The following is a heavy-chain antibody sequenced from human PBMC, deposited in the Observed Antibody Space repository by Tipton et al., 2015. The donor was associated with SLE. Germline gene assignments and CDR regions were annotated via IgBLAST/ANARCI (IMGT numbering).Heavy chain of an antibody. D-gene: IGHD3-10*01. Sequence: SLRLSCAASGFTLSSYEMNWVRQAPGKGLEWVAYISTSETTIYYADSVKGRFTIHRDNAKNSLYLQMNSLRAEDTAVYYCTRGAHRGSGSYYRLYDSWDQGNQVTMSS. CDR3: TRGAHRGSGSYYRLYDS. J-gene: IGHJ5*01. V-gene: IGHV3-48*03. CDR2: ISTSETTI. CDR1: GFTLSSYE.